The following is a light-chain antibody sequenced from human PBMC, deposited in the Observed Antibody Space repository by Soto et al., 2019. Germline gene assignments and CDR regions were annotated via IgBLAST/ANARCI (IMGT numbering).Light chain of an antibody. Sequence: DIQMTQSPSSLSASVGDRVTITCRASQSISSYLNWYQQKPGKAPKRLIYAASSLQSGVPSRFSGSGSGTYFTLTISSLQPEDFATYYCQQSYSTPYTFGQGTKLEIK. CDR1: QSISSY. V-gene: IGKV1-39*01. CDR2: AAS. J-gene: IGKJ2*01. CDR3: QQSYSTPYT.